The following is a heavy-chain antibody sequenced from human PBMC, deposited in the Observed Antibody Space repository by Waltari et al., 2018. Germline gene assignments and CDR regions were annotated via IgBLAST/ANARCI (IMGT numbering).Heavy chain of an antibody. CDR2: INPKSGDT. CDR3: ARSGGGTTTFGVAE. Sequence: QVQLVQSGAEVKKSGASVQVSCKASGYTFTDFFTHWVRQTPGQGLEGLGRINPKSGDTSYAQRFQGRVTMTGDTSITTGYMELTGLRSDDTAIYYCARSGGGTTTFGVAEWGQGSLVTVSS. D-gene: IGHD3-3*01. CDR1: GYTFTDFF. J-gene: IGHJ4*02. V-gene: IGHV1-2*06.